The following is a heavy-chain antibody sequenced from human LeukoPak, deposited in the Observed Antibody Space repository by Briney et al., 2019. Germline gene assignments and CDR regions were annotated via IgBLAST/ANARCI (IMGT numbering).Heavy chain of an antibody. CDR1: GGSISSYY. CDR3: ARSGSSGYYY. D-gene: IGHD3-22*01. Sequence: PSETLSLTCTVSGGSISSYYWSWIRQPPGKGLEWIGYIHYSGSSNHNPSLKSRATISVDTSKNQISLKLSSVTAADTAVYYCARSGSSGYYYWGQGTLVSVCS. CDR2: IHYSGSS. V-gene: IGHV4-59*01. J-gene: IGHJ4*02.